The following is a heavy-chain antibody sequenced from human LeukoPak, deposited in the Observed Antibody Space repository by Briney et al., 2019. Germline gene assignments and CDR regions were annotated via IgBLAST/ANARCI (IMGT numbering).Heavy chain of an antibody. CDR1: GFTFSSYW. CDR2: INSDGGST. D-gene: IGHD3-16*02. CDR3: ARVLTYSGGVIAPGAFDI. J-gene: IGHJ3*02. Sequence: GGSLRLSCTASGFTFSSYWMHWVRQAPGKGLVWVSRINSDGGSTSYADSVKGRFTISRDNAKNTLYLQMNSLRAEDTAVYYCARVLTYSGGVIAPGAFDIWGQGTMVTVSS. V-gene: IGHV3-74*01.